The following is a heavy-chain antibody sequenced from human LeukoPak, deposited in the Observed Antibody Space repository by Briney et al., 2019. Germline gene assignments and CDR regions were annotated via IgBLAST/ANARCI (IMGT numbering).Heavy chain of an antibody. CDR2: INHSGST. D-gene: IGHD3-3*01. Sequence: SETLSLTCTVSGYSINSGYFWVWIRQPPGKGLEWIGEINHSGSTNYNPSLKSRVTISVDTSKNQFSLKLSSVTAADTAVYYCARGRSQRRWIFGVDKYSYYFDYWGQGTLVTVSS. CDR1: GYSINSGYF. J-gene: IGHJ4*02. CDR3: ARGRSQRRWIFGVDKYSYYFDY. V-gene: IGHV4-38-2*02.